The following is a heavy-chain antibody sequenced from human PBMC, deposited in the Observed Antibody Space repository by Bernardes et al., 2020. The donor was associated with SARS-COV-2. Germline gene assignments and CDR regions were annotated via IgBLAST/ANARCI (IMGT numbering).Heavy chain of an antibody. Sequence: ETLSLTCSVSGDSIGGYYWSWIRQPPGKGLEWIGFIYYTGSTNYNPSLKSRVTISVDTSKDLFSLRLSSVTAADTAVYYCARTGTTTLTDFGRFDYWGQGTLVTVSS. D-gene: IGHD1-7*01. V-gene: IGHV4-59*03. CDR2: IYYTGST. CDR3: ARTGTTTLTDFGRFDY. J-gene: IGHJ4*02. CDR1: GDSIGGYY.